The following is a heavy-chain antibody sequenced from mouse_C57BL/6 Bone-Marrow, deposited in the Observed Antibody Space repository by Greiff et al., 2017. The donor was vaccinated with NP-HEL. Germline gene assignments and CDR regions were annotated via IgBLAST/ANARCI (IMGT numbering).Heavy chain of an antibody. CDR1: GYAFSSSW. D-gene: IGHD1-1*01. CDR2: IYPGDGDT. Sequence: QVQLQQSGPELVKPGASVKISCKASGYAFSSSWMNWVKQRPGKGLEWIGRIYPGDGDTNYIGQFKGKATLTADKSSSTAYMQLSSLTSEDSAVYGCARRGITTVVATYWYFDVWGTGTTVTVSS. J-gene: IGHJ1*03. CDR3: ARRGITTVVATYWYFDV. V-gene: IGHV1-82*01.